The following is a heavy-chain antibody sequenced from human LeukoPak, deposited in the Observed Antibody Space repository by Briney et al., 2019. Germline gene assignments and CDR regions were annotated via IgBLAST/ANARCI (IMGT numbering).Heavy chain of an antibody. Sequence: SETLSLTCTVSGGSISSSSYYWGWIRQPPGKGLEGIGSIYYSGSTYYNPSLKSRVTISVDTSKNQFSLKLSSVTAADTAVYYCARDRWELLRWFDPWGQGTLVTVSS. J-gene: IGHJ5*02. V-gene: IGHV4-39*07. D-gene: IGHD1-26*01. CDR3: ARDRWELLRWFDP. CDR1: GGSISSSSYY. CDR2: IYYSGST.